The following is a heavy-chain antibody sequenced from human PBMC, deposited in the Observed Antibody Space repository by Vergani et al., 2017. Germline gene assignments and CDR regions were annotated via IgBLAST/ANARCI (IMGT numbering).Heavy chain of an antibody. CDR2: INSDGSST. Sequence: EVQLVESGGGLVQPGGSLRLSCAASGFTFSTYWMHWVRQAPGKGLVWVSRINSDGSSTRYADSVKGRFTISRDNAKNTLYLQMNSLRAEDTAVYYCAREPFYYYSSGFHYGDYWGQGTLVTVSS. CDR3: AREPFYYYSSGFHYGDY. J-gene: IGHJ4*02. CDR1: GFTFSTYW. D-gene: IGHD3-22*01. V-gene: IGHV3-74*01.